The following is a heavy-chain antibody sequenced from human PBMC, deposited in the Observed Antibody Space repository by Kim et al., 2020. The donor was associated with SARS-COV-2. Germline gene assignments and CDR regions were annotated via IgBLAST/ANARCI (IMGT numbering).Heavy chain of an antibody. D-gene: IGHD1-1*01. CDR3: AKDMYEGYDAFDI. Sequence: YADSVKGRFTISRDNAKNSLYLQMNSLRAEDTALYYCAKDMYEGYDAFDIWGQGTMVTVSS. V-gene: IGHV3-9*01. J-gene: IGHJ3*02.